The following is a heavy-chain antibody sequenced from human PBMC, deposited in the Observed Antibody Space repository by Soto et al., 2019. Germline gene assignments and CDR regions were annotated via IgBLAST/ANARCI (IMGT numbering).Heavy chain of an antibody. J-gene: IGHJ4*02. V-gene: IGHV1-18*01. CDR2: ISAYNGNT. CDR1: GYTFTSYG. Sequence: ASVKVSCKASGYTFTSYGISWVRQAPGQGLEWMGWISAYNGNTNYAQKLQGRFTMTTDTSTSTAYMELRSLRSDDTAVYYCVVAAQPYYFDQWGQGTLVTVSS. D-gene: IGHD2-15*01. CDR3: VVAAQPYYFDQ.